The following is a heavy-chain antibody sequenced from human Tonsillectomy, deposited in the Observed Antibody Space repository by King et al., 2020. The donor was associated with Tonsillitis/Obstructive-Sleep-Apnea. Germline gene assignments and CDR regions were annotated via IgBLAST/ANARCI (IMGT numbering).Heavy chain of an antibody. CDR2: IDHSGST. V-gene: IGHV4-34*01. J-gene: IGHJ3*02. D-gene: IGHD6-6*01. Sequence: HVQLQQWGAGLLKPSETLSLTCAVYGGSFSGYYWSWIRQPPGKGLEWIGEIDHSGSTNYNPSLKSRVTISVDTSKNLFSLKLSSVTAADTAVYYCARASGAFDIWGQGTMVTVSS. CDR1: GGSFSGYY. CDR3: ARASGAFDI.